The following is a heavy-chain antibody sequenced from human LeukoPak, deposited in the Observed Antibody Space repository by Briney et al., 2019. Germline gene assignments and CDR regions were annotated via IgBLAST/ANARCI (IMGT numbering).Heavy chain of an antibody. CDR3: AREDRRIQLWPSLGY. CDR2: INPNSGGT. D-gene: IGHD5-18*01. J-gene: IGHJ4*02. Sequence: ASVKVSCKASGYTFTGYYMHWVRQAPGQGLEWMGWINPNSGGTNYAQKFQGRVTMTRDTSISTAYVELSRLRSDDTAVYYCAREDRRIQLWPSLGYWGQGTLVTVSS. V-gene: IGHV1-2*02. CDR1: GYTFTGYY.